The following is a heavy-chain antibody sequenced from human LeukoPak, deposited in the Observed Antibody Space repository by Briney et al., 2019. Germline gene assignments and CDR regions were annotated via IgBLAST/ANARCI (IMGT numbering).Heavy chain of an antibody. V-gene: IGHV1-69*06. CDR2: IIPIFGTA. Sequence: ASVKVSRKASGGTFSSYAISWVRQAPGQGLEWMGGIIPIFGTANYAQKFQGRVTITADKSTSTAYMELSSLRSEDTAVYYCARTFTFGGVIVSHDAFDIWGQGTMVTVSS. D-gene: IGHD3-16*02. CDR3: ARTFTFGGVIVSHDAFDI. J-gene: IGHJ3*02. CDR1: GGTFSSYA.